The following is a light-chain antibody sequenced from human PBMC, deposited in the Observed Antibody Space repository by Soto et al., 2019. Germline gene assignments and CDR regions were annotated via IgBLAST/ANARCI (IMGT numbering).Light chain of an antibody. CDR1: QTISTW. CDR2: GAS. J-gene: IGKJ1*01. Sequence: DIQMTQSPSSLSASVGERVTITCRASQTISTWMAWYQQKPGKAPKLLVYGASTLQSGVASRFSGSGSGTEFTLIISGLQPDDSATYYCQQYTNTNNPWMFGQGTKVDIK. CDR3: QQYTNTNNPWM. V-gene: IGKV1-5*01.